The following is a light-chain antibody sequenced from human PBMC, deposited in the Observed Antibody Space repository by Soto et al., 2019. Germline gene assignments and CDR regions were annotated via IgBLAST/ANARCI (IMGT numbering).Light chain of an antibody. Sequence: QSVLTQPASVSGSPGQSITISCTGASIDVGGNNYVSWYQQYPGKAPKLMVCDVSNRPSGVSNRFSGSKSGNTASLTISGLQAEGEADYYCSSFTGTSYVFGTGTKVTVL. CDR2: DVS. J-gene: IGLJ1*01. V-gene: IGLV2-14*01. CDR1: SIDVGGNNY. CDR3: SSFTGTSYV.